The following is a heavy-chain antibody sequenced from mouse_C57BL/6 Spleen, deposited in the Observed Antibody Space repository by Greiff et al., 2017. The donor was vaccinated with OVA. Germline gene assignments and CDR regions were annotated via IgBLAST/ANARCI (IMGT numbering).Heavy chain of an antibody. CDR3: TRDHEDLRGYFDV. CDR1: GFTFSSYA. V-gene: IGHV5-9-1*02. CDR2: ISSRGGYN. D-gene: IGHD3-2*02. J-gene: IGHJ1*03. Sequence: EVKLMESGEGLVKPGGSLKLSCAASGFTFSSYAMSWVRQTPEKRLEWVAYISSRGGYNDYADTVKGRFTFSRDNATNTLYLQISSLKSEDTAMYYCTRDHEDLRGYFDVWGTGTTVTVSS.